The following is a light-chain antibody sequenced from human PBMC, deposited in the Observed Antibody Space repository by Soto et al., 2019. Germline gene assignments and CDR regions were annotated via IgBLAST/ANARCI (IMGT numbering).Light chain of an antibody. CDR3: QQYNNWPGT. CDR2: GAS. CDR1: QSVSSN. V-gene: IGKV3-15*01. J-gene: IGKJ1*01. Sequence: EIVMTQSPATLSESAGGRATLSCRASQSVSSNLAWYQQKPGQGPRLLIYGASTRATGIPARFSGSGSGTEFTLTISSLQSEDFAVYYCQQYNNWPGTFGQGTKVEIK.